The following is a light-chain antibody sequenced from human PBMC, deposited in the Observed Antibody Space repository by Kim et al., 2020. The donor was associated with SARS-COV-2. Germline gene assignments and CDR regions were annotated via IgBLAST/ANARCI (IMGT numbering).Light chain of an antibody. CDR1: CLRSYY. CDR2: ARN. V-gene: IGLV3-19*01. J-gene: IGLJ2*01. CDR3: QSRDSGGNVV. Sequence: SSELTQDPAVSMALGQTVRITCQGDCLRSYYAAWYQQKPRQAPVLVIYARNNRPSGIPDRFSGSASGNTASLTISGAQAEDEADFYCQSRDSGGNVVFGGGTQLTVL.